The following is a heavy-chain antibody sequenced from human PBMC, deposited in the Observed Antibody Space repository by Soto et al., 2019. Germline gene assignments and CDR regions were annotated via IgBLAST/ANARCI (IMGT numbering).Heavy chain of an antibody. CDR1: GFTFSSYA. J-gene: IGHJ6*02. Sequence: PGGSLRLSCAASGFTFSSYAMHWVRQAPGKGLEWVAVISYDGSNKYYAESVKGRFTISRDNSKNTLYLQMNSLRAEDTAVYYFARDPDGGTGTTADYYYYGMDVWGQGTTVTVSS. D-gene: IGHD1-1*01. CDR2: ISYDGSNK. CDR3: ARDPDGGTGTTADYYYYGMDV. V-gene: IGHV3-30*01.